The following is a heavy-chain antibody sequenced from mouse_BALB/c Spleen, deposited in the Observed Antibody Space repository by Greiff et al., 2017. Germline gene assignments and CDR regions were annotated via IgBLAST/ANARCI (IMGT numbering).Heavy chain of an antibody. J-gene: IGHJ3*01. D-gene: IGHD1-1*01. CDR2: ISDGGSYT. CDR3: AREGYYGSSYGFAY. V-gene: IGHV5-4*02. CDR1: GFTFSDYY. Sequence: DVKLVESGGGLVKPGGSLKLSCAASGFTFSDYYMYWVRQTPEKRLEWVATISDGGSYTYYPDSVKGRFTISRDNAKNNLYLQMSSLKSEDTAMYYRAREGYYGSSYGFAYWGQGTLVTVSA.